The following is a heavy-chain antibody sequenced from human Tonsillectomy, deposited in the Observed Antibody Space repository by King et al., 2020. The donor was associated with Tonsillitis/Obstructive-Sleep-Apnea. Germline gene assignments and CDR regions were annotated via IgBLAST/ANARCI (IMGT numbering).Heavy chain of an antibody. CDR1: GFTFSSYW. J-gene: IGHJ3*02. CDR2: IKQDGSEN. Sequence: VQLVESGGGLVQPGGSLRLSCAASGFTFSSYWMSWVRQAPGKGLEWVANIKQDGSENYYVDSVKGRFTISRDNAKNSLFLQMNSLRAEDTAVYYCARDPHAFDMWGQGQWSPSLQ. CDR3: ARDPHAFDM. V-gene: IGHV3-7*04.